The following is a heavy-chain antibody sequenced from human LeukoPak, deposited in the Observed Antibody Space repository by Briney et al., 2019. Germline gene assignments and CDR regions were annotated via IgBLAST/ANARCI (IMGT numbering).Heavy chain of an antibody. CDR3: ARDLYAYYGMDV. CDR1: GFTLSSYA. D-gene: IGHD2/OR15-2a*01. Sequence: GGSLRLSCAASGFTLSSYAMSWVRRAPGKGLEWLSYISSSSSDVHYADSVKGRFTISRDNAKSSLYLQMNRLRADDTAVYYCARDLYAYYGMDVWGQGTTVTVSS. J-gene: IGHJ6*02. V-gene: IGHV3-48*01. CDR2: ISSSSSDV.